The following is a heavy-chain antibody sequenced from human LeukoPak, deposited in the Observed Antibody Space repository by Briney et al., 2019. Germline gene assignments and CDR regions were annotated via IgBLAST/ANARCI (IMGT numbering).Heavy chain of an antibody. CDR3: ARLPSTSKWFGELFYYFDY. D-gene: IGHD3-10*01. J-gene: IGHJ4*02. V-gene: IGHV5-51*01. Sequence: GESLKISCKGSGYSFTNYWIGWVRQMPGKGLEWMGIIYPGDSDTRYSPSFQGQVTISADKSISIAYLQWSSLKASDTAMYYCARLPSTSKWFGELFYYFDYWGQGTLVTVSS. CDR2: IYPGDSDT. CDR1: GYSFTNYW.